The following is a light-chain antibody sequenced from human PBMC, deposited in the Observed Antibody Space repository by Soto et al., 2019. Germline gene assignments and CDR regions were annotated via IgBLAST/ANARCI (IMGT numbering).Light chain of an antibody. CDR3: QQYGRSPWT. V-gene: IGKV3-20*01. Sequence: IAFTQSPGTLSLSPSERATLYCSASQSVRSSYLAWYQQKPGQAPRLLIYGTSSRATGIPDRFSGSGSGTDFTLTISRLEHEDFAVYYCQQYGRSPWTFGQGTKVDIK. CDR2: GTS. CDR1: QSVRSSY. J-gene: IGKJ1*01.